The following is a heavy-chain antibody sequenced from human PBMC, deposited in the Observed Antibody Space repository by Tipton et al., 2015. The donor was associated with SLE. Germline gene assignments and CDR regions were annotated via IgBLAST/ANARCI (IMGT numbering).Heavy chain of an antibody. CDR2: ISGNGNTM. D-gene: IGHD2-15*01. CDR1: GFIFSNYG. J-gene: IGHJ4*02. CDR3: AREYCSGTTCYSGGY. Sequence: SLRLSCAASGFIFSNYGMNWVRQPPGRGLEWLSYISGNGNTMCYADSVRGRFTVSRDNAKGSLYLQMNSLRAEDTAVYYCAREYCSGTTCYSGGYWGQGSLVTVSS. V-gene: IGHV3-48*03.